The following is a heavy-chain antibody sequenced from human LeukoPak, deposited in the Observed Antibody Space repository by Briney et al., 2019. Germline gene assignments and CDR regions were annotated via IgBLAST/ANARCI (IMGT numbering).Heavy chain of an antibody. CDR1: GGSISSYY. Sequence: PSETLSLTCTVSGGSISSYYWSWIRQPPGKGLEWIGYIYYSGSTNYNPSLKSRVTISVDTSKNQFSLKLSSVTAADTAVYYCARDPVGATGRFGANDAFDIRGQGTMVTVSS. CDR3: ARDPVGATGRFGANDAFDI. V-gene: IGHV4-59*01. CDR2: IYYSGST. D-gene: IGHD1-26*01. J-gene: IGHJ3*02.